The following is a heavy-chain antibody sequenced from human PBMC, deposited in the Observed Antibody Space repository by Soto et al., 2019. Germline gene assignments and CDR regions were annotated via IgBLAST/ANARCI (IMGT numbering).Heavy chain of an antibody. J-gene: IGHJ4*02. CDR2: ISAYNGNT. Sequence: ASVKVSCKASGFTFTSSAVQGVRQAPGQGLEWMGWISAYNGNTNYAQKLQGRVTMTTDTSTSTAYMELRSLRSDDTAVYYCARGVTYYYGSGSYYPFDYWGQGTLVTVSS. CDR3: ARGVTYYYGSGSYYPFDY. CDR1: GFTFTSSA. D-gene: IGHD3-10*01. V-gene: IGHV1-18*01.